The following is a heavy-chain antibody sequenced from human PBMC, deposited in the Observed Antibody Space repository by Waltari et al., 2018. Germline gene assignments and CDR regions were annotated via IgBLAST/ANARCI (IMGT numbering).Heavy chain of an antibody. CDR3: ARDVGYGGNGWYYYMDV. J-gene: IGHJ6*03. Sequence: EVQLVESGGGSVQPGGSLRLSCAASGFTFSSYEMNWVLQAPGKGLEWVSYISSSGSTIYYADSVKGRFTISRDNAKNSLYLQMNSLRAEDTAVYYCARDVGYGGNGWYYYMDVWGKGTTVTVSS. CDR2: ISSSGSTI. V-gene: IGHV3-48*03. D-gene: IGHD4-17*01. CDR1: GFTFSSYE.